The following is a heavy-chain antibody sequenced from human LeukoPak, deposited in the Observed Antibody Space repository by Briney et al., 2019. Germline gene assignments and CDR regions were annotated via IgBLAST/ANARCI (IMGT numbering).Heavy chain of an antibody. CDR3: ARVVGCSSTSCYTPLNYYYYGMDV. CDR2: INHSGST. Sequence: SETLSLTCAVYGGSFSGYYWSWIRQPPGKGLEWIGEINHSGSTNYNPSLKSRVTISVDTSKNQFSLKLSSVTAADTAVYYCARVVGCSSTSCYTPLNYYYYGMDVWGQGTTVTVSS. D-gene: IGHD2-2*02. V-gene: IGHV4-34*01. J-gene: IGHJ6*02. CDR1: GGSFSGYY.